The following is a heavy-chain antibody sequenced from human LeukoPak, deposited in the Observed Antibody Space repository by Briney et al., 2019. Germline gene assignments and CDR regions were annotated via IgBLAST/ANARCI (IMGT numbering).Heavy chain of an antibody. V-gene: IGHV1-69*06. CDR1: GGTFSSYA. CDR3: ARDNSVRDEAWWFNP. CDR2: IIPIFGTA. J-gene: IGHJ5*02. Sequence: SVKVSCKASGGTFSSYAISWVRQAPGQGLEWMGGIIPIFGTANYAQKFQGRVTITADKSTSTAYMELSSLRSEDTAVYYCARDNSVRDEAWWFNPWGQGTLVTVS. D-gene: IGHD5-24*01.